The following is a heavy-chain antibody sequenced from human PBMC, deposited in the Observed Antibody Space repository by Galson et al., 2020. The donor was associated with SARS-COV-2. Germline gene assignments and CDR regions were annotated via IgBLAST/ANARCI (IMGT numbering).Heavy chain of an antibody. V-gene: IGHV3-15*01. Sequence: GESLKISCVVSGLPFSTVWMSWVRQAPGGKGLEWVGRIKDKADGETTVYAAAVQDRFIISRDDSKNTVYLQMNSLRNDDTGVYACTTDPSGWYRGLDHWGQGTLVTVSS. CDR3: TTDPSGWYRGLDH. D-gene: IGHD6-19*01. CDR1: GLPFSTVW. CDR2: IKDKADGETT. J-gene: IGHJ4*02.